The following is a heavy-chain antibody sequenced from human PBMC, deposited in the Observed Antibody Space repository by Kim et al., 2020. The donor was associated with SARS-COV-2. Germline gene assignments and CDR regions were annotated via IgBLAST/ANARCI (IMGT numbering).Heavy chain of an antibody. Sequence: SETLSLTCAVYGGSFSGYHWSWIRQPPGKGLEWIGEINHSGSTNYNPSLESRVTISVDTSKNQFSLKLSSLTAADTAVYYCARCGSGSTLIYWFYPWGQG. V-gene: IGHV4-34*01. CDR3: ARCGSGSTLIYWFYP. CDR2: INHSGST. CDR1: GGSFSGYH. J-gene: IGHJ5*02. D-gene: IGHD1-7*01.